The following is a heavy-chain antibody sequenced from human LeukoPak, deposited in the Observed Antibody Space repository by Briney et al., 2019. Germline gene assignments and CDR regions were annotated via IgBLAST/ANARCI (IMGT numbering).Heavy chain of an antibody. Sequence: HSGGSLRLSCAASGFTFDDYAMHWVRQAPGKGLEWVSLISWDGGSTYYADSVKGRFTISRDNSKNSLYLQMNSLRAEDTALYYCAKAGEYYYDSSGWRFFDYWGQGTLVTVSS. CDR1: GFTFDDYA. D-gene: IGHD3-22*01. V-gene: IGHV3-43D*03. CDR3: AKAGEYYYDSSGWRFFDY. J-gene: IGHJ4*02. CDR2: ISWDGGST.